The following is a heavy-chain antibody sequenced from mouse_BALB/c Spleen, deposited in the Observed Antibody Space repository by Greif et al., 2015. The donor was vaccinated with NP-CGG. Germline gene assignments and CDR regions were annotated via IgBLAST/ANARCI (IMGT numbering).Heavy chain of an antibody. CDR2: IIPYNGAT. Sequence: SGPELVTPGASVGISCKASGYSFTGYSMHWVRQSHVKSLEWIGRIIPYNGATTYNQNFKDKASLTVDESSRTAYIDLHSLTSEDSAVYYCARYYYGSSYFDSWGQGTTLTVSS. CDR1: GYSFTGYS. CDR3: ARYYYGSSYFDS. V-gene: IGHV1-31*01. J-gene: IGHJ2*01. D-gene: IGHD1-1*01.